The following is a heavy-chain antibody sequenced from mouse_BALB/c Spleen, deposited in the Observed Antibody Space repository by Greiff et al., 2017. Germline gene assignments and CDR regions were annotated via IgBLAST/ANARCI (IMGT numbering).Heavy chain of an antibody. J-gene: IGHJ3*01. CDR1: GFNIKDTY. V-gene: IGHV14-3*02. CDR3: ARPPWFAY. Sequence: EVQRVESGAELVKPGASVKLSCTASGFNIKDTYMHWVKQRPEQGLEWIGRIDPANGNTKYDPKFQGKATITADTSSNTAYLQLSSLTSEDTAVYYCARPPWFAYWGQGTLVTVSA. CDR2: IDPANGNT.